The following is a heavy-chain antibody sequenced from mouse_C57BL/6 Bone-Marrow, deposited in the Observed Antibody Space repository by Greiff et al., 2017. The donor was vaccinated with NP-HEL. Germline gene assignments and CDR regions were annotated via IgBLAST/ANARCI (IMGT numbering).Heavy chain of an antibody. V-gene: IGHV5-6*01. CDR1: GFTFSSYG. J-gene: IGHJ4*01. CDR2: ISSGGSYT. Sequence: EVQGVESGGDLVKPGGSLKLSCAASGFTFSSYGMSWVRQTPDKRLEWVATISSGGSYTYYPDSVKGRFTISRDNAKNTLYLQMSSLKSEDTAMYYCARSWGYYAMDYWGQGTSVTVSS. CDR3: ARSWGYYAMDY.